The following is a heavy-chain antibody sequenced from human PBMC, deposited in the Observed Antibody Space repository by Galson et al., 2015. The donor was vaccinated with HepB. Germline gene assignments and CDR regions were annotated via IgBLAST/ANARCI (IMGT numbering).Heavy chain of an antibody. D-gene: IGHD3-22*01. Sequence: SVKVSCKASGYTFTSYGISWVRQAPGQGLEWMGWISAYNGNTNYAQKLQGRVTMTTDTSTSTAYMELRSLRSDDTAVYYCARDNHYYHSNLPLQIKIQFDPWGQGTLVTVSS. V-gene: IGHV1-18*01. CDR2: ISAYNGNT. CDR3: ARDNHYYHSNLPLQIKIQFDP. J-gene: IGHJ5*02. CDR1: GYTFTSYG.